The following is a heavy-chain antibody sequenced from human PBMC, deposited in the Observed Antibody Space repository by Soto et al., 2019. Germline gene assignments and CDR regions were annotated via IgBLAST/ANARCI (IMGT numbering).Heavy chain of an antibody. CDR2: INHSGST. Sequence: SETLSLSYAVFGGSFSGYYWRWIRQPPGKGLEWIGEINHSGSTNYNPSLKSRVTISVDTSKNQFSLKLSSVTAADTAVYYCARTSVYCSSTSCYHKNWFDPWGQGTLVTVSS. D-gene: IGHD2-2*01. CDR1: GGSFSGYY. V-gene: IGHV4-34*01. CDR3: ARTSVYCSSTSCYHKNWFDP. J-gene: IGHJ5*02.